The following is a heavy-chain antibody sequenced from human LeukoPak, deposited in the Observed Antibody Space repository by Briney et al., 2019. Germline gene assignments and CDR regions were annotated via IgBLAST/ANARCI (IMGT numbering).Heavy chain of an antibody. CDR3: ASHKSTGTIFYYYYGMDV. J-gene: IGHJ6*02. V-gene: IGHV1-69*13. D-gene: IGHD1-7*01. CDR2: IIPIFGTA. Sequence: GASVKVSCKASGGTFSSYAISWVRQAPGQGLEWMGGIIPIFGTANYAQKFQGRVTITADESTSTAYMELSSLRSEDTAVYYCASHKSTGTIFYYYYGMDVRGQGTTVTVSS. CDR1: GGTFSSYA.